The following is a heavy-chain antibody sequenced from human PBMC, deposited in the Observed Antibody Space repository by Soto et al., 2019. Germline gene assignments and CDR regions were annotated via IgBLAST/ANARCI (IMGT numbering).Heavy chain of an antibody. V-gene: IGHV3-66*01. D-gene: IGHD1-26*01. J-gene: IGHJ6*02. CDR3: ARDRDSGSYYYYYYGMDV. CDR1: GFTVSSNY. Sequence: GGSLRLSCAASGFTVSSNYMSWVRQAPGKGLEWVSVIYSGGSTYYADSVKGRFTISRDNSKNTLYLQMNSLRAEDTAVYYCARDRDSGSYYYYYYGMDVWGQGTTVTVSS. CDR2: IYSGGST.